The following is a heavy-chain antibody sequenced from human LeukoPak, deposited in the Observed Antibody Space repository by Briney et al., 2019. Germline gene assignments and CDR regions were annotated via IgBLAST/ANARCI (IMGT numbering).Heavy chain of an antibody. CDR1: GGSISSGSYY. Sequence: SQTLSLTCTVSGGSISSGSYYWSWIRQPAGKGLEWIGYIHYSGSTYYNPSLTSRVTISIDTSKNQFSLRLSSVTAADTAVYYCAREGSRDFWSGPVYYFDYWGQGTLVTVSS. CDR2: IHYSGST. V-gene: IGHV4-61*10. J-gene: IGHJ4*02. CDR3: AREGSRDFWSGPVYYFDY. D-gene: IGHD3-3*01.